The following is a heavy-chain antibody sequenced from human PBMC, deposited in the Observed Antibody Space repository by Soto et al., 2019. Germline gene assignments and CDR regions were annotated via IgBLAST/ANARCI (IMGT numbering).Heavy chain of an antibody. Sequence: PGESLKISCAASGFTFSDYYMSWIRQAPGKGLEWVSYISSSGSTIYYADSVKGRFTISRDNAKNSLYLQMNSLRAEDTAVYYCARGSPGIAAAMVDYWGQGTLVTVSS. V-gene: IGHV3-11*01. J-gene: IGHJ4*02. CDR3: ARGSPGIAAAMVDY. D-gene: IGHD6-13*01. CDR1: GFTFSDYY. CDR2: ISSSGSTI.